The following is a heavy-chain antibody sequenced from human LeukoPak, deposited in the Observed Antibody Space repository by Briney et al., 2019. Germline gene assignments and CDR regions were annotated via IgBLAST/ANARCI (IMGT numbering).Heavy chain of an antibody. CDR3: ARDLDSAAFDI. CDR1: GYTFTSYA. V-gene: IGHV7-4-1*02. CDR2: IRTSTGSP. D-gene: IGHD2-15*01. J-gene: IGHJ3*02. Sequence: GASVKVSCKASGYTFTSYAINWVRQAPGQGLEYMGWIRTSTGSPTYAQGFTGRFVFSLDTSVNTAYLQISSLKAEDTAVYYCARDLDSAAFDISGQGTMVTVSS.